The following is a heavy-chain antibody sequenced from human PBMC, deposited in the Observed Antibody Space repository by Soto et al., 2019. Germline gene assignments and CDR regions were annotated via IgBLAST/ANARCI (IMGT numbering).Heavy chain of an antibody. CDR1: GFTFSSYA. J-gene: IGHJ4*02. Sequence: PGGSLRLSCAASGFTFSSYAMSWVRQAPGKGLEWVSAISGSGGSTYYADSVKGRFTISRDNSKNTLYLQMNSLRAEDTAVYYCGKELMIVVVIPSDYWGQGTLVTVSS. CDR3: GKELMIVVVIPSDY. CDR2: ISGSGGST. V-gene: IGHV3-23*01. D-gene: IGHD3-22*01.